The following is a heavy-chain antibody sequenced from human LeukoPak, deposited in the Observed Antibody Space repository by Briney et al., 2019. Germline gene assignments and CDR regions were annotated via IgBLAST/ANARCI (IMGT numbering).Heavy chain of an antibody. CDR3: AREPLTSFSYYYYYGMDV. J-gene: IGHJ6*02. Sequence: SQTLSLTCTVSGGSISSGGYYWSWIRQHPGKGLEWIGYIYYSGSTYYNPSLKSRVTISVDTSKNQFSLKLSSVTAADTAVYYCAREPLTSFSYYYYYGMDVWGQGTTVTVSS. CDR2: IYYSGST. D-gene: IGHD2/OR15-2a*01. V-gene: IGHV4-31*03. CDR1: GGSISSGGYY.